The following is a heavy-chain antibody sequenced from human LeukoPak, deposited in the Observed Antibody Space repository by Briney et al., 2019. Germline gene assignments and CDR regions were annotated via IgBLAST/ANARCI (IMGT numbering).Heavy chain of an antibody. CDR1: GGSISSYY. CDR2: IYYSGST. CDR3: AGTTVTTSNWFDP. V-gene: IGHV4-59*08. Sequence: PSETLPLTCTVSGGSISSYYWSWIRQPPGKGLGWIGYIYYSGSTNYNPSLKSRVTISVDTSKNQFSLKLSSVTAADTAVYYCAGTTVTTSNWFDPWGQGTLVTVSS. J-gene: IGHJ5*02. D-gene: IGHD4-11*01.